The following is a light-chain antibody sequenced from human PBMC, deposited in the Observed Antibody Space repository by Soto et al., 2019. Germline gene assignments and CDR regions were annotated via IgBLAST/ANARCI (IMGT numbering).Light chain of an antibody. CDR2: SAS. Sequence: EVVLTQSPGTLSLSPGERATLSCRTSQSVNSNFLSWFQQKPGQPPRLLLYSASKRAAGTPDRFSGSGSGTDFTLIISRLEPAASAMYHCQLYGSYMFTFGQGTKLEI. J-gene: IGKJ2*01. V-gene: IGKV3-20*01. CDR1: QSVNSNF. CDR3: QLYGSYMFT.